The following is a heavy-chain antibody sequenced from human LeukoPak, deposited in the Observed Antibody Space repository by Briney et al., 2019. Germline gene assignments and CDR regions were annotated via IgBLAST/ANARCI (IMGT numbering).Heavy chain of an antibody. CDR3: ARVLGYSYGTLIYYGMDV. V-gene: IGHV3-21*01. Sequence: PGGSLRLSCAASGFTFSSYSMNWVRQAPGKGLEWVSSISSSSSYIYYADSVKGRFTISRDNAKNSLYLQMNSLRAEDTAVHYCARVLGYSYGTLIYYGMDVWGQGTTVTVSS. D-gene: IGHD5-18*01. CDR2: ISSSSSYI. J-gene: IGHJ6*02. CDR1: GFTFSSYS.